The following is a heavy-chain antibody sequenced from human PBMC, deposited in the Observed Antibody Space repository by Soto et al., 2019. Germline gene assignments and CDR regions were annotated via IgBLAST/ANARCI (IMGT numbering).Heavy chain of an antibody. CDR3: ARWSYLDY. Sequence: GGSLRLTCAASGFSFCSYALSWVRQAPGKGLEWVSTISGSDGKTFYADSVKGRLSISRDTSQNTLYLQMNILRADDTAIYYCARWSYLDYWGQGTRVTVSS. V-gene: IGHV3-23*01. CDR2: ISGSDGKT. J-gene: IGHJ4*02. CDR1: GFSFCSYA. D-gene: IGHD3-3*01.